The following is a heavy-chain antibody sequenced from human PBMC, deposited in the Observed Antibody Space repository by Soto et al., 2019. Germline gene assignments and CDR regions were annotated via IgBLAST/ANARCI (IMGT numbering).Heavy chain of an antibody. V-gene: IGHV3-21*01. J-gene: IGHJ3*02. CDR3: ARDSPIAVAALGAFDI. D-gene: IGHD6-19*01. CDR2: ISSSSSYI. CDR1: GFTFSSYS. Sequence: GGSLRLSCAASGFTFSSYSMNWVRQAPGKGLEWVSSISSSSSYIYYADSVKGRFTISRDNAKNSLYLQMNSLRAEDTAVYYCARDSPIAVAALGAFDIWGQGTMVTVSS.